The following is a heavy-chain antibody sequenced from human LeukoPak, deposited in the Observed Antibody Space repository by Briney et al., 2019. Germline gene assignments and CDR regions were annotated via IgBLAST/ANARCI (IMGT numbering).Heavy chain of an antibody. Sequence: GGSLRLSCAASGFTFSDYSMNWVRQAPGKGLEWISYIGISSGNTKYADSVKGRFTFSGDSAKSSLYLQMNSLRVEDTAVYYCARDHNYAFDNWGQGTLVTVSS. J-gene: IGHJ4*02. CDR1: GFTFSDYS. CDR3: ARDHNYAFDN. V-gene: IGHV3-48*04. D-gene: IGHD1-1*01. CDR2: IGISSGNT.